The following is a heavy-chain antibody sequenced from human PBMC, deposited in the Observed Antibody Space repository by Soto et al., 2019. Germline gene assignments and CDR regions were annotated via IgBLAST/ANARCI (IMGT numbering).Heavy chain of an antibody. Sequence: PSETLSLTCTVSGGSISSYYWSWIRQPPGKGLEWIGYIYYSGSTNYNPSLKSRVTISVDTSKNQFSLKLSSVTAADTAVYYCARDIYGFWSGHYYSGMDVWGQGTTVTVSS. D-gene: IGHD3-3*01. CDR1: GGSISSYY. J-gene: IGHJ6*02. CDR2: IYYSGST. V-gene: IGHV4-59*01. CDR3: ARDIYGFWSGHYYSGMDV.